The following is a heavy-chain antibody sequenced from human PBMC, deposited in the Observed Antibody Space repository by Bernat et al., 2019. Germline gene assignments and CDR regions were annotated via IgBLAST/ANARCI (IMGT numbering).Heavy chain of an antibody. D-gene: IGHD5-18*01. CDR2: IYWDDDK. CDR3: ADISLAVVKGALDY. Sequence: QITLKESGPTLVKPTQTLTLTCTFSGFSLSTSGVGVGWIRQPPGKALEWLALIYWDDDKRYSPSLKSRLTITKDTSKNQVVLTMTKMDPVDTATYYCADISLAVVKGALDYWGQGTLVTVSS. J-gene: IGHJ4*02. V-gene: IGHV2-5*02. CDR1: GFSLSTSGVG.